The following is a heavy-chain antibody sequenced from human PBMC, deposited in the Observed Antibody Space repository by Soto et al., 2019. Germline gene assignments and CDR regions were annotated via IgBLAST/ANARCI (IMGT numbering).Heavy chain of an antibody. CDR1: GDMFVTYT. D-gene: IGHD5-18*01. CDR2: IIPIFVTS. J-gene: IGHJ4*02. V-gene: IGHV1-69*13. Sequence: SVKVSCKASGDMFVTYTITWMRQAPGRGLEWMGGIIPIFVTSTYAQKFQGRVTITADESTSTAYMELSSLRSEDTAFYYCARDRGTARGNFDYWGQG. CDR3: ARDRGTARGNFDY.